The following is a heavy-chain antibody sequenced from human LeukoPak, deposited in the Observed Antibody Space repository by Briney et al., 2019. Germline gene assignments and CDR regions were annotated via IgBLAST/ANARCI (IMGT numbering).Heavy chain of an antibody. CDR3: ARADSSGRYVGWPIDY. V-gene: IGHV3-7*01. CDR2: IKQDGSEK. J-gene: IGHJ4*02. D-gene: IGHD6-19*01. Sequence: GGSLRLSCAASGFTFSSYWMSWVRQAPGKGLEWVANIKQDGSEKYYVDSVKGRFTISRDNAKNSLYLQMNSLRAEDTAVYYCARADSSGRYVGWPIDYWGQGTLVTVSS. CDR1: GFTFSSYW.